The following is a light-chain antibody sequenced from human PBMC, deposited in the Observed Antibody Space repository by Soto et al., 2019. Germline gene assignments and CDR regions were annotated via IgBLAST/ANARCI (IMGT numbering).Light chain of an antibody. CDR2: SNN. CDR1: GSNIGSNT. J-gene: IGLJ1*01. CDR3: AAWDDSLNGYV. Sequence: QSVLTRPPSASVTPGQRVTISCSGSGSNIGSNTVNWYQQLPGTAPKFLMSSNNQRPSGVPDRISGSKSGTSASLAISGLQSEDEADYYCAAWDDSLNGYVFGTGTKVTVL. V-gene: IGLV1-44*01.